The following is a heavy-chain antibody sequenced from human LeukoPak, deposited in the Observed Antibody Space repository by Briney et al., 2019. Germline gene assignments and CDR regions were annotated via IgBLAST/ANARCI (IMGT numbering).Heavy chain of an antibody. J-gene: IGHJ4*02. CDR3: ARGPATYYHDSSGPPFDY. D-gene: IGHD3-22*01. V-gene: IGHV4-59*13. CDR2: IYSSGST. CDR1: SRAISGFY. Sequence: SETLSLTCIVSSRAISGFYWPWMRQPPGEGLVGIGYIYSSGSTIYNLSPKSRVTMSIDTSKKQFSLTVSSVTAADTAFYYCARGPATYYHDSSGPPFDYWGQGTLVTVSS.